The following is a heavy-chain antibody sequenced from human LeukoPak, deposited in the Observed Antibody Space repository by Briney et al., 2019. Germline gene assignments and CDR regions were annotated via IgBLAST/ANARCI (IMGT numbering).Heavy chain of an antibody. CDR1: GGSISSSSYY. Sequence: SETLSLTCTVSGGSISSSSYYWGWIRQPPGKGLEWFGSIYYSGSTYYNPSLKSRVTISVDTSKNQFSLKLSSVTAADTAVYYCARREYQLPPTFDYWGQGTLVTVSS. V-gene: IGHV4-39*01. CDR3: ARREYQLPPTFDY. CDR2: IYYSGST. D-gene: IGHD2-2*01. J-gene: IGHJ4*02.